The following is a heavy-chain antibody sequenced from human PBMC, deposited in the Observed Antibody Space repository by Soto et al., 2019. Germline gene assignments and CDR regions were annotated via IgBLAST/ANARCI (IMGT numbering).Heavy chain of an antibody. D-gene: IGHD4-17*01. V-gene: IGHV3-33*01. CDR1: GFTFSSYG. CDR3: ARDINYGDYDSTSYGMDV. J-gene: IGHJ6*02. CDR2: IWDDGSNK. Sequence: QVQLVESGGGVVQPGRSLRLSCAASGFTFSSYGMHWVRQAPGKGLEWVAVIWDDGSNKYYADSVKGRFTISRDNSKNTLYLQMNSLRAEDTAVYYCARDINYGDYDSTSYGMDVWDQGTTVTVSS.